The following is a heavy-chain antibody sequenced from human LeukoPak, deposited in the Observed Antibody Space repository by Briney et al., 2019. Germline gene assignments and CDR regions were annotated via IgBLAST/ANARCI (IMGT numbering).Heavy chain of an antibody. CDR3: ARDNGYRTPHYFDY. Sequence: ASVKVSCKASGYTFTSYDINWVRQATGQGLEWMGWMNPNSGNTGYAQKFQGRVTTTRNTSISTAYMELSSLRSEDTAVYYCARDNGYRTPHYFDYWGQGTLVAVSS. CDR1: GYTFTSYD. CDR2: MNPNSGNT. J-gene: IGHJ4*02. D-gene: IGHD5-18*01. V-gene: IGHV1-8*01.